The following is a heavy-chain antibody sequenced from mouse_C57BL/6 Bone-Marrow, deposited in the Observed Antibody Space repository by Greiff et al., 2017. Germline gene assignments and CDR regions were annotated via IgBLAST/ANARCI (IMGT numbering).Heavy chain of an antibody. V-gene: IGHV1-69*01. Sequence: VQLQQPGAELVMPGASVKLSCKASGYTFTSYWMHWVKQRPGQGLEWIGEIDPSDSYTNYNQQFKGKSTLTVDKSSSTAYMQLSSLTSEDSAVYYCARTVWNYGSSDWYFDVWGTGTTVTVSS. CDR2: IDPSDSYT. CDR1: GYTFTSYW. D-gene: IGHD1-1*01. J-gene: IGHJ1*03. CDR3: ARTVWNYGSSDWYFDV.